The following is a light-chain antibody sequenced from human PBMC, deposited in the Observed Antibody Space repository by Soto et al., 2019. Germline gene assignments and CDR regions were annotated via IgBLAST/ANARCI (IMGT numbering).Light chain of an antibody. CDR3: QEYLNSLPA. V-gene: IGKV4-1*01. J-gene: IGKJ1*01. CDR2: WAS. Sequence: IVMTQSPDSLAVSLGERATINCKSRQSLFYSYNNYNYLAWYQQKPGQPPKVLIYWASTRASGVPDRFSGSGSGTEFTLTISSLQAEDMAVYYCQEYLNSLPAFGQGTKVEVK. CDR1: QSLFYSYNNYNY.